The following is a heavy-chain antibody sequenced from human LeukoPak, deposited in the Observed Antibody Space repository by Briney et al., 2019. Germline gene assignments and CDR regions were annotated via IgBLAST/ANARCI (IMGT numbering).Heavy chain of an antibody. V-gene: IGHV3-30*18. D-gene: IGHD4-17*01. CDR3: AKDPSTVTPDLSFDY. CDR2: ISYDGSNK. Sequence: GRSLRLSCAASGFTFSSYGMHWVRQAPGKGLEWVAVISYDGSNKYYADSVKGRFTTSRDNSKNTLYLQMNSLRAEDTAVYYCAKDPSTVTPDLSFDYWGQGTLVTVSS. CDR1: GFTFSSYG. J-gene: IGHJ4*02.